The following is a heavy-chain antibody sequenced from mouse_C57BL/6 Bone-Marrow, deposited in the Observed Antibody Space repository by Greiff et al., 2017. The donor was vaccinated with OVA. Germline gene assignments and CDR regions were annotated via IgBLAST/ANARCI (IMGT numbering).Heavy chain of an antibody. D-gene: IGHD1-1*01. Sequence: EVKLVESGGGLVQPKGSLKLSCAASGFSFNTYAMNWVRQAPGKGLEWVARIRSKSNNYATYYADSVKDRFTISRDDSESMLYLQMNNLKTEDTAMYYCVRHPIYSYAMDYWGQGTSVTVSS. J-gene: IGHJ4*01. V-gene: IGHV10-1*01. CDR1: GFSFNTYA. CDR3: VRHPIYSYAMDY. CDR2: IRSKSNNYAT.